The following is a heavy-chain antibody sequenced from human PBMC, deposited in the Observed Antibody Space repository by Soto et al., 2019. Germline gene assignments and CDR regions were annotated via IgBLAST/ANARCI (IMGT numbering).Heavy chain of an antibody. CDR3: ASEIAVAGTTDYYYYYGMDV. V-gene: IGHV1-69*06. CDR2: IIPIFGTA. CDR1: GGTFSSYA. J-gene: IGHJ6*02. Sequence: ASVKVSCKASGGTFSSYAISWVRQAPGQGLEWMGGIIPIFGTANYAQKFQGRVTITADKSTSTAYMELSSLRSEDTAVYYCASEIAVAGTTDYYYYYGMDVWGQGTTVTVSS. D-gene: IGHD6-19*01.